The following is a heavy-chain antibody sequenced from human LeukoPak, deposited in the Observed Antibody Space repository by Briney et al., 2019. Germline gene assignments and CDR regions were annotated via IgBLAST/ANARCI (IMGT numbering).Heavy chain of an antibody. D-gene: IGHD3-22*01. CDR1: GGSINSFY. Sequence: TSETLSLTCSVTGGSINSFYWSRIRQPPGKGLEWIGYIYYSGSTNYNPSLKSRVTISVDTSKNQFSLELRSVTAADTAVYYCARAGDRSGYFYYFDNWGQGTLVTVSS. V-gene: IGHV4-59*01. CDR3: ARAGDRSGYFYYFDN. CDR2: IYYSGST. J-gene: IGHJ4*02.